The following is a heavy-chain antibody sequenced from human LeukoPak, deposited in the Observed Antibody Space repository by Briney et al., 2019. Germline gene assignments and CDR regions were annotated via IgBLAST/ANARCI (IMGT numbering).Heavy chain of an antibody. Sequence: SGGSLRLSCAASGFNFSNYAMSWVRQAPGKGLEWVSVIYSGGSTYYADSVKGRFTISRDNSKNTLYLQMNSLRAEDTAVYYCARGGYSSSYNWFDPWGQGTLVTVSS. J-gene: IGHJ5*02. D-gene: IGHD6-13*01. CDR2: IYSGGST. V-gene: IGHV3-66*01. CDR3: ARGGYSSSYNWFDP. CDR1: GFNFSNYA.